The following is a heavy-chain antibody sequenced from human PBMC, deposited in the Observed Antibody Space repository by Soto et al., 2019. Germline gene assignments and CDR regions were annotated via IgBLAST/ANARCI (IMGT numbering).Heavy chain of an antibody. CDR2: IYYSGST. J-gene: IGHJ3*02. CDR3: ARDLDYGDSFEAFDI. D-gene: IGHD4-17*01. Sequence: PXETLALTCTVSGGSVSSGSYYWSWIRQPPGKGLEWIGYIYYSGSTNYNPSLKSRVTISVDTSKNQFSLKLSSVTAADTAVYYCARDLDYGDSFEAFDIWGQGTMVTVSS. V-gene: IGHV4-61*01. CDR1: GGSVSSGSYY.